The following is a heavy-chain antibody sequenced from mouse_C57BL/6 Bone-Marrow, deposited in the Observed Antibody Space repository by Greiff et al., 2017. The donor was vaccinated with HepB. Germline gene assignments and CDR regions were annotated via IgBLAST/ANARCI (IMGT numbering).Heavy chain of an antibody. CDR3: AIYYYGSSLDV. V-gene: IGHV1-81*01. CDR2: IYPRSGNT. J-gene: IGHJ1*03. Sequence: QVQLKQSGAELARPGASVKLSCKASGYTFTSYGISWVKQRTGQGLEWIGEIYPRSGNTYYNEKFKGKATLTAEKSSSTAYMELRSLTSEDSAVYFCAIYYYGSSLDVWGTGTTVTVSS. D-gene: IGHD1-1*01. CDR1: GYTFTSYG.